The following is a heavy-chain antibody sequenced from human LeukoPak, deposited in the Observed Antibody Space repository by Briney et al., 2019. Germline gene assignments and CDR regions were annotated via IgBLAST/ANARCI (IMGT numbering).Heavy chain of an antibody. CDR3: ARVRGWYYFDY. J-gene: IGHJ4*02. D-gene: IGHD6-19*01. V-gene: IGHV4-30-2*01. CDR2: IYHSGST. Sequence: SQTLSLTCAVSGGSISSGGYSWSWLRQPPGKGLEWIGYIYHSGSTYYNPSLKSRVTISVDRSKNQFSLKLSSVTAADTAVYYCARVRGWYYFDYWGQGTLVTVSS. CDR1: GGSISSGGYS.